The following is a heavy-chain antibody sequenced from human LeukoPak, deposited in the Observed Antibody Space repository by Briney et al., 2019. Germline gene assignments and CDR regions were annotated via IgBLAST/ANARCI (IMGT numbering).Heavy chain of an antibody. CDR3: ATLGIAVAGTYYYYGMDV. J-gene: IGHJ6*02. V-gene: IGHV1-24*01. D-gene: IGHD6-19*01. CDR1: VYTLTELS. Sequence: ASVKVSCKVSVYTLTELSMHWVRQAPGKGLEWMGGFDPEDGETIYAQKFQGIVTMTEDTSTDTAYMELSSLRSEDTAVYYCATLGIAVAGTYYYYGMDVWGQGTTVTVSS. CDR2: FDPEDGET.